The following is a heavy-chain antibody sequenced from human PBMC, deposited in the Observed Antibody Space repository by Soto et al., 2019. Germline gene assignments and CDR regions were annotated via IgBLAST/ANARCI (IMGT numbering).Heavy chain of an antibody. V-gene: IGHV1-8*01. J-gene: IGHJ4*02. CDR2: MNPNSGNT. D-gene: IGHD6-13*01. CDR1: GYTFTIYD. CDR3: ARTRKYSSSREFDY. Sequence: ASLKVSCKASGYTFTIYDINWVRQATGQGLEWMGWMNPNSGNTGYAQKFQGRVTMTRNTSISTAYMELSSLRSEDTAVYYCARTRKYSSSREFDYWGQGTLVTVSS.